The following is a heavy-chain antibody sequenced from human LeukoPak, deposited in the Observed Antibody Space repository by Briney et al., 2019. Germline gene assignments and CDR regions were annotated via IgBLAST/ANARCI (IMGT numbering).Heavy chain of an antibody. CDR1: GGTFSSYA. CDR3: ARDYYDSSGHFDY. V-gene: IGHV1-69*13. J-gene: IGHJ4*02. CDR2: IIPIFGTA. Sequence: SVEVSCKASGGTFSSYAVSWVRQAPGQGLEWMGGIIPIFGTANYAQKFQGRVTITADESTSTAYMDLRSLRSDDTAVYYCARDYYDSSGHFDYWGQGTLVTVSS. D-gene: IGHD3-22*01.